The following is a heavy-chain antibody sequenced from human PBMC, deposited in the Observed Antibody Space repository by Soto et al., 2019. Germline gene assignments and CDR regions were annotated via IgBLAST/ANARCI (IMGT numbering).Heavy chain of an antibody. Sequence: SETLSLTCTVSGGSISSGGYYWSWIRQHPGKGLEWIGYIYYSGSTYYNPSLKSRVTISVDTSKNQFSLKLSSVTAADTAVYYCARSTVDSSSWYPGETSKPAARPYLFDYWGQGTLVTVSS. V-gene: IGHV4-31*03. J-gene: IGHJ4*02. CDR2: IYYSGST. CDR1: GGSISSGGYY. CDR3: ARSTVDSSSWYPGETSKPAARPYLFDY. D-gene: IGHD6-13*01.